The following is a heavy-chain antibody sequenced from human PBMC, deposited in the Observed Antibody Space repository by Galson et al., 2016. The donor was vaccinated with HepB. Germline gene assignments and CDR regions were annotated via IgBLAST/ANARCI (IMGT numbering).Heavy chain of an antibody. CDR1: GGSFSGSY. D-gene: IGHD6-6*01. Sequence: SETLSLTCAVYGGSFSGSYWSWIRQPPGKGLEWIGEINHSGSTNYNPSLKSRVTISVDTSKNQFSRKLNSVTAADTAVYYCAREDSSSVLFFDYWGQGTLVTVSS. CDR3: AREDSSSVLFFDY. CDR2: INHSGST. J-gene: IGHJ4*02. V-gene: IGHV4-34*01.